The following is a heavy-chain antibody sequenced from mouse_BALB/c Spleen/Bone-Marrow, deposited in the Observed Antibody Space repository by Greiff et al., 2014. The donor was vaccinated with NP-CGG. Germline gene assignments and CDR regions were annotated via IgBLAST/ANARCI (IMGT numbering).Heavy chain of an antibody. J-gene: IGHJ2*01. CDR2: IWSGGST. Sequence: VKLVESGPGLVQPSQSLSITCTVSGFSLTSYGVHWVRQSPGKDLEWLGVIWSGGSTDYNAAFISRLSISKDNSKSQVFFEMNSLQADDSAIYYCARNRRYDVFDYWGQGTTLTVSS. CDR3: ARNRRYDVFDY. CDR1: GFSLTSYG. D-gene: IGHD2-14*01. V-gene: IGHV2-4-1*01.